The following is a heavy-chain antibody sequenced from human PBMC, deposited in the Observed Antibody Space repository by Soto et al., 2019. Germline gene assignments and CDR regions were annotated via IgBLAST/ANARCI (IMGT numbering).Heavy chain of an antibody. CDR3: ARGVFPYKYDYDSSGMTN. V-gene: IGHV3-30-3*01. J-gene: IGHJ4*02. D-gene: IGHD3-22*01. CDR1: GFTFSSYA. Sequence: QVQLVESGGGVVQPGRSLRLSCAASGFTFSSYAMHWVRQAPGKGLEWVAVISYDGSNKYYADSVKGRFTISRDNSKNTLYLQMNILRSEDTAVYYCARGVFPYKYDYDSSGMTNWGQGTLVTVSS. CDR2: ISYDGSNK.